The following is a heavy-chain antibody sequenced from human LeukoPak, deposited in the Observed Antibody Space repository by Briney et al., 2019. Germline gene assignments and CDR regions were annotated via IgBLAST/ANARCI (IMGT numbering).Heavy chain of an antibody. CDR3: ATGTSFDYGDYLYYFDY. D-gene: IGHD4-17*01. J-gene: IGHJ4*02. Sequence: SGGSLRLSCTASGFTFGDYAMSWFRQAPGKGLEWVGFIRSKAYGGTTEYAASVKGRFTISRDDSKSIAYLQMNSLKTEDTAVYYCATGTSFDYGDYLYYFDYWGQGTLVTVSS. V-gene: IGHV3-49*03. CDR1: GFTFGDYA. CDR2: IRSKAYGGTT.